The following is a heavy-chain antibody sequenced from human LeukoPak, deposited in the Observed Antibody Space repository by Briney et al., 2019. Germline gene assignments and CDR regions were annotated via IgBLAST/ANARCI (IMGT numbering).Heavy chain of an antibody. Sequence: PSETLSLTCTVSGGSISSSSYYWGWIRQPPGKGLEWIGSIYYSGSTYYNPSLKSRVTISVDTSKNQFSLKLGSVTAADTAVYYCARSTGVIAHAFDIWGQGTMVTVSS. CDR2: IYYSGST. CDR1: GGSISSSSYY. V-gene: IGHV4-39*07. D-gene: IGHD2-21*01. J-gene: IGHJ3*02. CDR3: ARSTGVIAHAFDI.